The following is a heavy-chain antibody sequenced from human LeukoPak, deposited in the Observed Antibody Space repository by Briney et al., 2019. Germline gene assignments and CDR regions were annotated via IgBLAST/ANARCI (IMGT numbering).Heavy chain of an antibody. CDR1: GGSISSSTYY. D-gene: IGHD6-13*01. V-gene: IGHV4-39*01. Sequence: PSGTLSLTCTVSGGSISSSTYYWGWIREPPGKGLEWIGSIYYSGSTYYNPSLKSRVTISVDTSKNQFSLKLSSVTAADTAVYCCARLVLSSSWYWYFDLWGRGTLVTVSS. CDR3: ARLVLSSSWYWYFDL. J-gene: IGHJ2*01. CDR2: IYYSGST.